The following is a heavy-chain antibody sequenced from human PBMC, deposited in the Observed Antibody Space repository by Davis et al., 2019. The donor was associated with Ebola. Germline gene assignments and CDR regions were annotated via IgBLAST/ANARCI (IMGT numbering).Heavy chain of an antibody. J-gene: IGHJ4*02. V-gene: IGHV1-3*01. CDR1: GYTFTSYV. D-gene: IGHD2-15*01. Sequence: AASVKVSCKASGYTFTSYVVHWVRQAPGQRLEWMGWINAGNGNTKYSQKFQGRVTITRDTSASTAYMELSSLRSEDTAVYYCARGGGRYCSGGSCILVHFDYWGQGTLVTVSS. CDR3: ARGGGRYCSGGSCILVHFDY. CDR2: INAGNGNT.